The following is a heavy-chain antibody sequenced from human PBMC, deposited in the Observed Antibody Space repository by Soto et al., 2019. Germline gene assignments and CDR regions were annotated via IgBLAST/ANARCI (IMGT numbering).Heavy chain of an antibody. V-gene: IGHV3-33*01. D-gene: IGHD1-26*01. J-gene: IGHJ4*02. CDR1: GFTFSSYG. Sequence: PGGSLRLSCAASGFTFSSYGMHWVRQAPGKGLEWVAVIWYDGSNKYYADSVKGRFTISRDNSKNTLYLQMNSLRAEDTAVYYCARDSAEWELLPLVDYWGQGTLVTVSS. CDR3: ARDSAEWELLPLVDY. CDR2: IWYDGSNK.